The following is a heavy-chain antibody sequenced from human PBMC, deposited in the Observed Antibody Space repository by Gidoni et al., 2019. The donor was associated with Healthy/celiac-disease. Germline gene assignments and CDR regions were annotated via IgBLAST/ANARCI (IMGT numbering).Heavy chain of an antibody. CDR2: IYYSGIT. CDR3: AASLDGAQTESFGGTYYFDY. J-gene: IGHJ4*02. V-gene: IGHV4-59*08. CDR1: GGSISSYY. D-gene: IGHD3-10*01. Sequence: QVQLQESGPGLVKPSETLSLTCTVSGGSISSYYWSWIRQPPGKGLEWIGYIYYSGITNYNPSLKSRVTISVDTSKNQFSLKLSSVTAADTAVYYCAASLDGAQTESFGGTYYFDYWGQGTLVTVSS.